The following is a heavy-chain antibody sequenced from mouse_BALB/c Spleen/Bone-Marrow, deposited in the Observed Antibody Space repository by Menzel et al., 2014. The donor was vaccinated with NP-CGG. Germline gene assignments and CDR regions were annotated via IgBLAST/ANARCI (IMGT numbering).Heavy chain of an antibody. CDR3: ASYYYGSSGFAY. CDR2: IDPANGNT. V-gene: IGHV14-3*02. D-gene: IGHD1-1*01. Sequence: EVQLQQSGAELVKPGASVKLSCTASGFNIKDTYMHWVKQRPEQGLEWLGRIDPANGNTKYDPKFQGKATITADTSSNTAYLQLSSLTSEDTAVYYCASYYYGSSGFAYWGQGTLVTVSA. CDR1: GFNIKDTY. J-gene: IGHJ3*01.